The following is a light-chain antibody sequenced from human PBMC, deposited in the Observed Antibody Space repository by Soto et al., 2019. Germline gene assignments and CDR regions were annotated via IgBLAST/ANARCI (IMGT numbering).Light chain of an antibody. Sequence: AIQMTQSPSSLSASMGDRVTITCRASQDIRNELGWYHQRPGKAPKLLINAASTLQSGVPSSFSGRGSGTDFTLTINSLQPEDFGSYYCLQDLTYPWTFGQGTKVEIK. CDR2: AAS. V-gene: IGKV1-6*01. CDR1: QDIRNE. J-gene: IGKJ1*01. CDR3: LQDLTYPWT.